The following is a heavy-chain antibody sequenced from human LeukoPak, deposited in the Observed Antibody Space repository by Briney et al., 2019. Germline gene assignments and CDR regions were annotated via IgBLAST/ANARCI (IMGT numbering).Heavy chain of an antibody. CDR2: IYSGGST. CDR1: GFTVSSNH. Sequence: RGSLRLSCAASGFTVSSNHMSWVRQAPGKGLEWVSVIYSGGSTYYADSVKGRFTISRENSKNTLYLQMNSLRAEDTAVYYCARVIVTGYYDAFDIWGQGTMVTVSS. CDR3: ARVIVTGYYDAFDI. J-gene: IGHJ3*02. V-gene: IGHV3-53*01. D-gene: IGHD3-9*01.